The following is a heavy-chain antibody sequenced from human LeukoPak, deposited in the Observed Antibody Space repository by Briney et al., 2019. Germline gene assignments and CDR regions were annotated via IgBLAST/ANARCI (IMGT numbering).Heavy chain of an antibody. Sequence: PGGSLRLSCAASGFTFSGYAMSWVRQAPGKGLEWVSTISGSGSTYYADAVKGRFTISRDNAKNTLYLQMNSLRVEDTAVYYCARGFRGYDPFDYWGQGTLVTVSS. CDR3: ARGFRGYDPFDY. CDR1: GFTFSGYA. J-gene: IGHJ4*02. CDR2: ISGSGST. D-gene: IGHD5-12*01. V-gene: IGHV3-23*01.